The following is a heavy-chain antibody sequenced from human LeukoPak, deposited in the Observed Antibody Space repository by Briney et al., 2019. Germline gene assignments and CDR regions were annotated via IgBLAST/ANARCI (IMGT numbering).Heavy chain of an antibody. V-gene: IGHV4-39*07. CDR3: ARVSGIVGARVSYYFDY. Sequence: PSETLSLTCTVSGGSISSSSYYWGWIRQPPGKGPEWIGSIYYSGSTYYNPSLKSRVTISVDTSKNQFSLKLSSVTAADTAVYYCARVSGIVGARVSYYFDYWGQGTLVTVSS. J-gene: IGHJ4*02. CDR2: IYYSGST. CDR1: GGSISSSSYY. D-gene: IGHD1-26*01.